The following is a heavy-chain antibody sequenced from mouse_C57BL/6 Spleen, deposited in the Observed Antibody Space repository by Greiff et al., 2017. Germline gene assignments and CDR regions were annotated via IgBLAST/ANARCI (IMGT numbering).Heavy chain of an antibody. Sequence: EVKLMESGGGLVKPGGSLKLSCAASGFTFSRYTMSWVRQTPEKRLEWVATISGGGGNTYYPDSVKGRVTISRDNAKNTLYLQMSRRRSEDTALYYCARHYGNWYFDVWGTGTTVTVSS. CDR3: ARHYGNWYFDV. D-gene: IGHD1-1*01. J-gene: IGHJ1*03. V-gene: IGHV5-9*01. CDR2: ISGGGGNT. CDR1: GFTFSRYT.